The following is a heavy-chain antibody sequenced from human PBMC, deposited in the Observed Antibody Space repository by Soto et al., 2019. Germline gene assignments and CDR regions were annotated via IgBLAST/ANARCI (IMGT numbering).Heavy chain of an antibody. D-gene: IGHD2-2*01. CDR3: ARRCSTSSCLGSFDS. CDR1: GFTFSDYD. J-gene: IGHJ4*02. CDR2: ISSGDTTV. V-gene: IGHV3-11*01. Sequence: QVQLVESGGGLVKPGGSLRLSCAAAGFTFSDYDMNWIRQAPGKGLEWVSSISSGDTTVYYEDSVKGRLTISRDTAKNSLYLQMNNLRAEDTAVYYCARRCSTSSCLGSFDSWGQGTLVTVSP.